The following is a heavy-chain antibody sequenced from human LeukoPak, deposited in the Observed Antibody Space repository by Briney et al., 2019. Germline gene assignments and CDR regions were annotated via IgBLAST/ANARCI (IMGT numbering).Heavy chain of an antibody. D-gene: IGHD2-8*02. CDR3: AMGCTDSNCRNYGMDV. CDR1: GGSISSYY. Sequence: SGTLSLTCTVSGGSISSYYWSWIRQPPGKGLEWIGYIYYSGSTNYNPSLKSRVTISVDTSKNQFSLKLSSVTAADTAVYYCAMGCTDSNCRNYGMDVWGQGTTVTVSS. V-gene: IGHV4-59*08. J-gene: IGHJ6*02. CDR2: IYYSGST.